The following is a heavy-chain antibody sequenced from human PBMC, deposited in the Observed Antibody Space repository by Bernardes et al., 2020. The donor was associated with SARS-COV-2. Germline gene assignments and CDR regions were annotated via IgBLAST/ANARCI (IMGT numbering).Heavy chain of an antibody. V-gene: IGHV3-13*01. CDR2: IGTAGNT. CDR1: GFTFSSSD. CDR3: AKEKAYYYGMDV. Sequence: VGPLFLSCAASGFTFSSSDMHWVRQATGPGLEWVSAIGTAGNTYYPGSVKGRFTISRENAKNSLYLQMNSLRAEDTALYYCAKEKAYYYGMDVWGQGTTVTVSS. J-gene: IGHJ6*02.